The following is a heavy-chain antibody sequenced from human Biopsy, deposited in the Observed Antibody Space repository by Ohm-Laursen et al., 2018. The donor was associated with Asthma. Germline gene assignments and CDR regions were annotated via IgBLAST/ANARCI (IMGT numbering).Heavy chain of an antibody. Sequence: SSVKVSCKSLGGTFNTSVIGWVRQAPGQGLEWMGGINSVFGTTTYPQKFQDRVTITADDSTSTVYMELSSLRSEDTAVYYCARKAGSCISRTCYSLDFWGQGTLVTVSS. CDR2: INSVFGTT. CDR3: ARKAGSCISRTCYSLDF. V-gene: IGHV1-69*01. CDR1: GGTFNTSV. D-gene: IGHD2-2*01. J-gene: IGHJ4*02.